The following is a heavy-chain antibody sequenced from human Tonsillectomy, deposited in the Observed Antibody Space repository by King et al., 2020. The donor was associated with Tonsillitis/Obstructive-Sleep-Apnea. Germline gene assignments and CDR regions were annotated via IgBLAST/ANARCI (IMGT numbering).Heavy chain of an antibody. CDR3: TKSVASPSDYYYYSYMDV. CDR2: ISWNSNSI. J-gene: IGHJ6*03. CDR1: GFTFDDYT. D-gene: IGHD3-10*01. V-gene: IGHV3-9*01. Sequence: QLVQSGGGLVQPGRSLKLSCAASGFTFDDYTMHWVRQAPGKGLEWVSSISWNSNSIGYADSVKGRFTISRDNAKTSLSLQMNSLRPEDTALYYCTKSVASPSDYYYYSYMDVWGKGTTVTVSS.